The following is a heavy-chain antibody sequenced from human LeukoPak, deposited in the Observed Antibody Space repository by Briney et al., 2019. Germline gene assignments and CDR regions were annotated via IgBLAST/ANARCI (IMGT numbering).Heavy chain of an antibody. V-gene: IGHV3-48*03. D-gene: IGHD3-10*02. J-gene: IGHJ4*02. Sequence: GGSLRLSCAASGFTFSSYEMNWVRQAPGKGLEWVSYISSSGSTIYYADSVKGRFTISRDNAKNSVFLQMNTLRAEDTAVYYCVRDSYMFGSDYWGQGTLVTVSS. CDR1: GFTFSSYE. CDR2: ISSSGSTI. CDR3: VRDSYMFGSDY.